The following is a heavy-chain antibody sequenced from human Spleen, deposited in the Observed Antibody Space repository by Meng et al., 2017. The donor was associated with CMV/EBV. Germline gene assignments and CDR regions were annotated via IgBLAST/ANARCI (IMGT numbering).Heavy chain of an antibody. CDR1: GGSISSYY. V-gene: IGHV4-59*01. D-gene: IGHD3-3*01. J-gene: IGHJ3*02. CDR2: IYYSGST. Sequence: ESLKISCTVSGGSISSYYWSWIRQPPGKGLEWIGYIYYSGSTNYNPSLKSRVTISVDTSKNQFSLKLSSVTAADTAVYYCARVGWNAFDIWGQGTMVTVSS. CDR3: ARVGWNAFDI.